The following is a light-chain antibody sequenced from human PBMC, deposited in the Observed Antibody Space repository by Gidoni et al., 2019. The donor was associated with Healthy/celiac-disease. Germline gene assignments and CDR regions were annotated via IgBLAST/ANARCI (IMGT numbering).Light chain of an antibody. V-gene: IGKV3-20*01. J-gene: IGKJ2*01. Sequence: ELVLTQSPGTLSLSPGERATLSCRASQSVSSSYLAWYQQKPGQAPRLLIYGASSRATGIPDRFSGSGSGTGFTLTISRLEPEDFAVYYCQQYGSSLYTFGQGTRLEIK. CDR1: QSVSSSY. CDR2: GAS. CDR3: QQYGSSLYT.